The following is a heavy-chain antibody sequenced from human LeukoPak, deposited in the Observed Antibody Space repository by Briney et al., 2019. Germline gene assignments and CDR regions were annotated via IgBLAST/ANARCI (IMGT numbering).Heavy chain of an antibody. V-gene: IGHV4-38-2*02. Sequence: SETLSLTCTVSGFSISIGYYWGWIRQPPGKGLEFIGSMYYSGNTYYNPSLKSRVTISVDTSKNQFSLKLSSVTAADTAVYYCARVLAIAAAIDSWGQGTLVTVSS. CDR2: MYYSGNT. D-gene: IGHD6-13*01. CDR1: GFSISIGYY. CDR3: ARVLAIAAAIDS. J-gene: IGHJ4*02.